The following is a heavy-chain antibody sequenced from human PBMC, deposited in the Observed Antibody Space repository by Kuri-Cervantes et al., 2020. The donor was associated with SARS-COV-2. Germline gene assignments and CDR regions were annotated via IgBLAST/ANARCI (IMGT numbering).Heavy chain of an antibody. CDR1: GFTYNNYG. CDR3: ARVRLYCSGGSCYFDY. CDR2: IWYDGRNK. D-gene: IGHD2-15*01. Sequence: GGSLRLSCAASGFTYNNYGMHWVRQAPGKGLEWVAVIWYDGRNKYYADSVKGRFTISRDNAKNSLYLQMNSLRAEDTAVYYCARVRLYCSGGSCYFDYWGQGTLVTVSS. J-gene: IGHJ4*02. V-gene: IGHV3-33*01.